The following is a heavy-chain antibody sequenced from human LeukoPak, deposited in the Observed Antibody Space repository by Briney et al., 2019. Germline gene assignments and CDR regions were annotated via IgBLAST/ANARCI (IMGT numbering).Heavy chain of an antibody. CDR3: ARGRHPTAMVTSFDY. CDR1: GGSFSGYY. Sequence: SETLSLTCAVYGGSFSGYYWSWIRQPPGKGLEWIGEINHSGSTNYNPSLKSRVTISEDTSKNQFSLKLSSVTAADTAVYYCARGRHPTAMVTSFDYWGQGTLVTVSS. CDR2: INHSGST. D-gene: IGHD5-18*01. V-gene: IGHV4-34*01. J-gene: IGHJ4*02.